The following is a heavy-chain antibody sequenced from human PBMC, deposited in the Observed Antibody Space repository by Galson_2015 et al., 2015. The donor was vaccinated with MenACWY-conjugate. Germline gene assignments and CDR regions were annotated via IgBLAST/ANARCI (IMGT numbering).Heavy chain of an antibody. CDR3: AEARAASFNFDS. V-gene: IGHV3-74*01. Sequence: SLRLSCAASGFIFNNSWMHWVRQAPGKGLVWVSRINPGGSSTHYADSVKDRFTISRDNTKNTLYLQMNSLRAEDTAVFYCAEARAASFNFDSWGQGTLVTVSS. D-gene: IGHD6-13*01. CDR1: GFIFNNSW. J-gene: IGHJ4*02. CDR2: INPGGSST.